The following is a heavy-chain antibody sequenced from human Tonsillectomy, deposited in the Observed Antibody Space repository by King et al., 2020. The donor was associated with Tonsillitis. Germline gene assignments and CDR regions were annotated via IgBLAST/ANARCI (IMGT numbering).Heavy chain of an antibody. D-gene: IGHD3-22*01. CDR1: GGSFSGYY. CDR3: ARADYYDTSGYYCLDY. J-gene: IGHJ4*01. V-gene: IGHV4-34*01. Sequence: VQLQQWGAGLLKPSETLSLTCAVYGGSFSGYYWSWIRQPPGKGLEWIGEINHSGSTNYNPSLKSRDTMSVDTSKNQFSLKLSSVTAADTAVYYCARADYYDTSGYYCLDYWGLGTLVTVSS. CDR2: INHSGST.